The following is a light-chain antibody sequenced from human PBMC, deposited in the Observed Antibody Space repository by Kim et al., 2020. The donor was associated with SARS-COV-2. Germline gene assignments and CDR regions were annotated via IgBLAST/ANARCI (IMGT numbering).Light chain of an antibody. Sequence: VSPGERATLVCRASQSIGSHLAWYQKKPGQAPRLFVYGVSTRATGIPARFSGSGSATEFTLTISSLQSEDFAVYYCQQYNNWPYTFGQGTKVDIK. CDR2: GVS. V-gene: IGKV3-15*01. CDR3: QQYNNWPYT. CDR1: QSIGSH. J-gene: IGKJ2*01.